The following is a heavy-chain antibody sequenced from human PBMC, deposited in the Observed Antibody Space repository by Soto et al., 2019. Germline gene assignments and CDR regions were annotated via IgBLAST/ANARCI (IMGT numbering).Heavy chain of an antibody. CDR2: IYYSGST. CDR1: GGSISSYY. J-gene: IGHJ6*03. CDR3: ARGFDYYYYYMDV. V-gene: IGHV4-59*01. Sequence: TLSLTCTVSGGSISSYYWSWIRQPPGKGLEWIGYIYYSGSTNYNPSLKSRVTISVDTSKNQFSLKLSSVTAADTAVYYCARGFDYYYYYMDVWGKGTTVTVSS.